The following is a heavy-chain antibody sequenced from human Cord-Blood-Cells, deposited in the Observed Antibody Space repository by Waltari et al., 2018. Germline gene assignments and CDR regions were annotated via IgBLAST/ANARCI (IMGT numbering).Heavy chain of an antibody. CDR2: IYYSGST. Sequence: QLQLQESGPGLVKPSETLSLTCTVSGGSISSSSYYWGWIRQPPGKGLEWIGGIYYSGSTYYSTSIKGRVTRCVDTSKNQFALKLSSVTAADTAVYYCARPGCRGVGELSHAFDIWGQGTMVTVSS. V-gene: IGHV4-39*01. CDR3: ARPGCRGVGELSHAFDI. D-gene: IGHD3-10*01. CDR1: GGSISSSSYY. J-gene: IGHJ3*02.